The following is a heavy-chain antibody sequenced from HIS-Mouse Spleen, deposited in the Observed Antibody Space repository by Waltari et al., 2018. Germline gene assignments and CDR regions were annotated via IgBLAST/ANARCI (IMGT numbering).Heavy chain of an antibody. Sequence: QVTLRESGPALVKPTQTLTLTCTFSGFSLSTSGMCVSWIRQPPGKALEWLARIDWDDDKYYSTSLNTRRTSSRDTSKNQVVLTMTNMDPLDTATYYCARIAEGYTSGWYAFDYWGQGTLVTVSS. V-gene: IGHV2-70*15. J-gene: IGHJ4*02. D-gene: IGHD6-19*01. CDR3: ARIAEGYTSGWYAFDY. CDR2: IDWDDDK. CDR1: GFSLSTSGMC.